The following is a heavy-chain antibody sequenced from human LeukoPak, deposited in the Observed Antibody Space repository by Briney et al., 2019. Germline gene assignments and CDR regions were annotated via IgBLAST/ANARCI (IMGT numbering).Heavy chain of an antibody. D-gene: IGHD2-2*01. V-gene: IGHV4-38-2*01. CDR2: IYHSGST. J-gene: IGHJ4*02. Sequence: SETLSLTCAVSGYSISSGYYWGWIRQPPGKGLEWIGSIYHSGSTHYNPSLKGRVTISVDTSKNQFSLKLSSVTAADTAVYYCARSLVVPAAIGSYYFDYWGQGTLVTVSS. CDR1: GYSISSGYY. CDR3: ARSLVVPAAIGSYYFDY.